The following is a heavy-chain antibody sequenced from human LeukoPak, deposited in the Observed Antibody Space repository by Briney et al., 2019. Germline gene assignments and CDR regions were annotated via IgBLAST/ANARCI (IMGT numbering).Heavy chain of an antibody. Sequence: GGSLRLSCAASGFTFSDHYMSWIRLAPGKGLEWVSSISTSGTTMYYADSVKGRFAISRDNAKNSLYLQMNSLRAEDTAVYYCARSGHCIGTSCYSIWRRSLYGMDVWGQGTTVTVSS. CDR1: GFTFSDHY. D-gene: IGHD2-2*02. CDR3: ARSGHCIGTSCYSIWRRSLYGMDV. CDR2: ISTSGTTM. J-gene: IGHJ6*02. V-gene: IGHV3-11*01.